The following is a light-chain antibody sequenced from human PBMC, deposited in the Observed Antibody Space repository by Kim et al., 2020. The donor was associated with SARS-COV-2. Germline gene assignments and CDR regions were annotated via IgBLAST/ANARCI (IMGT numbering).Light chain of an antibody. Sequence: QSALTQPRSVSGSPGQSVTISCTGTSSDVGGYDYVYWYQQHPGKAPKLMIYDVTKRPSGVPDRFSGSKSGNTASLTISGLQAEDEADYYCCSYAGSYTLLFGGGTQLTVL. CDR2: DVT. CDR1: SSDVGGYDY. CDR3: CSYAGSYTLL. J-gene: IGLJ2*01. V-gene: IGLV2-11*01.